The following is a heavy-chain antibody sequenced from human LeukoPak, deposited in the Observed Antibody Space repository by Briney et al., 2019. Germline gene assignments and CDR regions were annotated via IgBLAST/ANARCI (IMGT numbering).Heavy chain of an antibody. Sequence: SVKVSCKASGGTFSSYAISWVRQAPGQGLEWMGRIIPIFGTANYAQKFQGRVTITTDESTSTAYMELSSLRSEDTAVYYCARGIFWSGYYLDYWGQGTLVTVSS. J-gene: IGHJ4*02. V-gene: IGHV1-69*05. CDR2: IIPIFGTA. CDR1: GGTFSSYA. CDR3: ARGIFWSGYYLDY. D-gene: IGHD3-3*01.